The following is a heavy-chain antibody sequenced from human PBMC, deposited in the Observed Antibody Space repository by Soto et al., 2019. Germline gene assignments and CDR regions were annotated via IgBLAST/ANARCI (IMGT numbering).Heavy chain of an antibody. CDR1: GGSIDSGAFS. CDR2: VTDSGTA. D-gene: IGHD6-19*01. CDR3: ARIHWAKSSLDY. V-gene: IGHV4-30-2*01. J-gene: IGHJ4*02. Sequence: QLPLQESGSRLVKPSETLSLTCAVSGGSIDSGAFSLSWIRQPPGKGLEWIGYVTDSGTAYSIPSLTGRLTLSVDSSQTQFYLQLTCVTAEDSAFYYCARIHWAKSSLDYWGRGTLVTVSS.